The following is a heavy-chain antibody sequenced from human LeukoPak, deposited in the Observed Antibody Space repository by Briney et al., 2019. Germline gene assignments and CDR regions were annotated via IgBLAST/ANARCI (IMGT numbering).Heavy chain of an antibody. CDR2: MNPNSGNT. Sequence: ASVKVSCKASGYTFTSYDINWVRQAPGQGLEWMGWMNPNSGNTGYAQKFQGRVTITRNTSISTAYMELSSLRSEDTAVYYCARLAVAGKFDYWGQGTLVTVSS. V-gene: IGHV1-8*03. D-gene: IGHD6-19*01. CDR3: ARLAVAGKFDY. J-gene: IGHJ4*02. CDR1: GYTFTSYD.